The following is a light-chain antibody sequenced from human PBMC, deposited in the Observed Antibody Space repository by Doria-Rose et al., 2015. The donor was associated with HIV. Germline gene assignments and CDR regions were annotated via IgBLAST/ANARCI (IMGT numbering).Light chain of an antibody. CDR1: QDIHTY. V-gene: IGKV1-16*02. J-gene: IGKJ5*01. CDR2: AAS. CDR3: QQYKSYHIT. Sequence: VTITCRASQDIHTYFAWFQQKPGKAPKSLIYAASSLQSGVPLKFRGSGSETDFTLTITSLQPEDFATYYCQQYKSYHITFGQGTRRESK.